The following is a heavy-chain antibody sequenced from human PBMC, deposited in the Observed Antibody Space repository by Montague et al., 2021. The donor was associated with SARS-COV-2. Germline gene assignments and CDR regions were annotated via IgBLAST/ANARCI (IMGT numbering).Heavy chain of an antibody. V-gene: IGHV4-4*08. Sequence: SETLSLTCTVSGASLNNYFCSWIRQPPGNGLELVGFIPDCASTNSNPSLPRRVPISVDTATNQFSLKLLSVTAADTAFSYCAGVGSSGPGEYWGQGTLVSVSS. J-gene: IGHJ4*02. CDR1: GASLNNYF. D-gene: IGHD3-22*01. CDR3: AGVGSSGPGEY. CDR2: IPDCAST.